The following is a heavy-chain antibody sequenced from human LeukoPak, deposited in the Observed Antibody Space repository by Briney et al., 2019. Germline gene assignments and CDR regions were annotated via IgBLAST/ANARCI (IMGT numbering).Heavy chain of an antibody. CDR1: GYTFTSYA. CDR2: INAGNGNT. Sequence: ASVKVSCKASGYTFTSYAMHWVRQAPGQRLEWMGWINAGNGNTKYSQKFQGRVTITRDTSASTAYMELSSLRSEDTAVYYCARVGIRYCGGDCYSRLDYRGQGTLVTVSS. V-gene: IGHV1-3*01. CDR3: ARVGIRYCGGDCYSRLDY. D-gene: IGHD2-21*02. J-gene: IGHJ4*02.